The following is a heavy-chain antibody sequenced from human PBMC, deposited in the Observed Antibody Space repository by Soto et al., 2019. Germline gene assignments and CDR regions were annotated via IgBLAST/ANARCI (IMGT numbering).Heavy chain of an antibody. CDR3: VAGFGELGAFDI. CDR2: IYYSGST. J-gene: IGHJ3*02. CDR1: GGSISSYY. Sequence: QVQLQESGPGLVKPSETLSLTCTVSGGSISSYYWSWIRQPPGKGLEWIGYIYYSGSTNYNPSLKSRVTISVDTSKNQFSLKLSSVTAADTAVYYCVAGFGELGAFDIWGQGTMVTVSS. V-gene: IGHV4-59*01. D-gene: IGHD3-10*01.